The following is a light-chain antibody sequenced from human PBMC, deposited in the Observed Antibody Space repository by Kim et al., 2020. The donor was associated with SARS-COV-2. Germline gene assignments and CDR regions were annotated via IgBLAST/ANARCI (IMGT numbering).Light chain of an antibody. Sequence: VSPGQTASITCSGDKLGDKYACWYQQKPGQSPVLVIYQDSKRPSVIPERFSGSNSGNTATLTISGTQAMDEADYYCQAWDSSTEMVFGGGTKLTVL. CDR3: QAWDSSTEMV. CDR2: QDS. J-gene: IGLJ3*02. CDR1: KLGDKY. V-gene: IGLV3-1*01.